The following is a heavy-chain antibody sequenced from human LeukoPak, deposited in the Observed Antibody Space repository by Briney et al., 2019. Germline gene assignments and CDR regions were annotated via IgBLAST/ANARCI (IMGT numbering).Heavy chain of an antibody. J-gene: IGHJ4*02. CDR2: FSGADGNT. CDR3: ARGIYWSLDY. D-gene: IGHD1-1*01. CDR1: GFIFNSNG. Sequence: GGSLRLSCAISGFIFNSNGMNWVRQTPGKGLEWDSTFSGADGNTYYADSVKGRFTISRDNSKNTVSLQMNSLRVEDTAVYYCARGIYWSLDYWGQGALVTVSS. V-gene: IGHV3-23*01.